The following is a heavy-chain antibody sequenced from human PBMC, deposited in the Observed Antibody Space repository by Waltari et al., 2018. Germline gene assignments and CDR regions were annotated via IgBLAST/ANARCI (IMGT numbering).Heavy chain of an antibody. CDR1: GFTFSRYS. CDR3: ARGGGSRDYDY. CDR2: ISSSSSYI. V-gene: IGHV3-21*01. D-gene: IGHD1-26*01. J-gene: IGHJ4*02. Sequence: VQLVESGGGLVKPGGSLRLSCEASGFTFSRYSMNWVRQAPGKGLEGVSSISSSSSYIYYADSVKVRFTISRDNAKNSLYLQMNSLRAEDTAVYYCARGGGSRDYDYWGQGTLVTVSS.